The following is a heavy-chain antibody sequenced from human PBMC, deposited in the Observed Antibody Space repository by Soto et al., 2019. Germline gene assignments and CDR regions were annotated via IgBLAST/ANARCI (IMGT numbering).Heavy chain of an antibody. V-gene: IGHV1-8*01. D-gene: IGHD3-16*01. CDR2: MNANSGNT. CDR1: GYTFTSYD. J-gene: IGHJ6*02. Sequence: QVQLVQSGAEVKKPGASVKVSCKTSGYTFTSYDINWVRQATGQGLEWMGWMNANSGNTGYAQKFQGRVTMTRDTSISTAYKELSRQRSEDPDVYYCAKVGLRAMDVGGQGTTVTACS. CDR3: AKVGLRAMDV.